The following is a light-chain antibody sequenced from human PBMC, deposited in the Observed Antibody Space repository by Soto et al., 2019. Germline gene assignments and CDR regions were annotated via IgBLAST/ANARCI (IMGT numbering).Light chain of an antibody. V-gene: IGLV2-14*01. CDR1: SSDVGGYNY. Sequence: QSVLTQPASVSGSPGQSITISCTGTSSDVGGYNYVSWYQQLPGKAPKLMIYDVSNRPSGVSNRFSGSKSGNTASLTISGLQAEDEADYYCSSYTSSSSDVLFGGGTKVTVL. J-gene: IGLJ2*01. CDR2: DVS. CDR3: SSYTSSSSDVL.